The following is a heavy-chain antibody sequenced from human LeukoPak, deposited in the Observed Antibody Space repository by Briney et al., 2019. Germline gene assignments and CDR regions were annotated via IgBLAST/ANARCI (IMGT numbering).Heavy chain of an antibody. CDR1: GGSFSGYY. V-gene: IGHV4-34*01. Sequence: PSETLSLTCAVYGGSFSGYYWSWIRQPPGKGLEWIGEINHSGSTNYNPSLKSRVTISVDTSKNQFSLKLSSVTAADTAVYYCAKTTYNRGWRVPIDSWGRGTLVTVSS. CDR3: AKTTYNRGWRVPIDS. D-gene: IGHD6-19*01. J-gene: IGHJ4*02. CDR2: INHSGST.